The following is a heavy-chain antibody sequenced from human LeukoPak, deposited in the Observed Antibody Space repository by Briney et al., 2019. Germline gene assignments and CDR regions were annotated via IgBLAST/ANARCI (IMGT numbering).Heavy chain of an antibody. CDR3: VREHSSSADY. J-gene: IGHJ4*02. CDR2: INYSGST. CDR1: GGSVSSSSHY. V-gene: IGHV4-39*07. Sequence: SETLSLTCTVSGGSVSSSSHYWAWIRQPPGKGLEWIGSINYSGSTYYNPSLKSRLTISVDTSKHQFSLKLSSVTAADTAVYYCVREHSSSADYWGQGTLVTVSS. D-gene: IGHD6-6*01.